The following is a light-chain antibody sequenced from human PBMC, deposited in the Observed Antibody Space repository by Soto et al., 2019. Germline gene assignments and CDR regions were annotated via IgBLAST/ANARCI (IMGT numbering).Light chain of an antibody. J-gene: IGKJ4*01. CDR1: RSLLYSSNHKNY. CDR2: WAS. V-gene: IGKV4-1*01. CDR3: QQYYGTPLT. Sequence: DIVLTQSPDSLSVSLGERATIDCKSSRSLLYSSNHKNYLAWYQHKPGQPPRLLINWASARESGVPYRFSGAGSGTDFTLTISSLQAEDVAVYFCQQYYGTPLTFGGGTKVEIK.